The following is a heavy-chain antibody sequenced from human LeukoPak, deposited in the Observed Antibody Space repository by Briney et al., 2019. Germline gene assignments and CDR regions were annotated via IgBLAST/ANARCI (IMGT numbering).Heavy chain of an antibody. CDR3: ARTIAAQPGYFDY. J-gene: IGHJ4*02. CDR1: GGSISSGSYY. V-gene: IGHV4-61*02. CDR2: IYTSGST. Sequence: SETLSLTCTVSGGSISSGSYYWSWIRQPAGKGLEWIGRIYTSGSTNYNPSLKSRVTISVDTSKNQFSLKLSSVTAADTAVYYCARTIAAQPGYFDYWGQGTLVTVSS. D-gene: IGHD6-13*01.